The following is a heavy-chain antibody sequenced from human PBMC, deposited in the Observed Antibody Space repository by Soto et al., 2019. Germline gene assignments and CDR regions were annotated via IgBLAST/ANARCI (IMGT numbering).Heavy chain of an antibody. CDR1: GGSISSGDYY. J-gene: IGHJ4*02. Sequence: TLSLTCTVSGGSISSGDYYWSWIRQPPGKGLEWIGFIYYSGSTYYNPSLKSRVTISVDTSKNQFSLKLSSVTAADTAVYYCARTPYYDYVWGSYRRYYFDYWGQGTLVTVSS. CDR3: ARTPYYDYVWGSYRRYYFDY. D-gene: IGHD3-16*02. CDR2: IYYSGST. V-gene: IGHV4-30-4*01.